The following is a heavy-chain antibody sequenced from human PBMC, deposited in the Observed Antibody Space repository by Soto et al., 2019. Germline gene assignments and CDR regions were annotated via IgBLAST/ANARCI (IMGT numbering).Heavy chain of an antibody. CDR1: VFTVSDFG. CDR2: ISYDGILK. J-gene: IGHJ6*02. Sequence: GGSLRLSCAASVFTVSDFGMHWVRQAPGKGLEWVAIISYDGILKYYADSVKGRFTISRDTSKGAVYLQMNSLTPEDTAVYYCAKDFKVSGGHYGSLNYYYGMDVWGQGTTVTVSS. D-gene: IGHD3-10*01. V-gene: IGHV3-30*18. CDR3: AKDFKVSGGHYGSLNYYYGMDV.